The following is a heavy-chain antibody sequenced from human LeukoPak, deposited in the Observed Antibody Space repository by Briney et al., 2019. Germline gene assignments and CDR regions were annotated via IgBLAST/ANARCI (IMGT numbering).Heavy chain of an antibody. CDR2: NNPSGGST. Sequence: ASVKVSCKASGYTFTSYYMHWVRQSPGQGLEWMGKNNPSGGSTSYAQKFQGRVTMTRDTSTSTVYMELSSLRSEDTAVYYCARDGGGQLVRNWFDPWGQGTLVTVSS. D-gene: IGHD6-6*01. V-gene: IGHV1-46*01. J-gene: IGHJ5*02. CDR3: ARDGGGQLVRNWFDP. CDR1: GYTFTSYY.